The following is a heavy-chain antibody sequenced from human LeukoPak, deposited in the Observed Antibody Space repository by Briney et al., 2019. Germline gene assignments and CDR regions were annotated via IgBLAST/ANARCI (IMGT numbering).Heavy chain of an antibody. CDR1: GGSISNYY. Sequence: SETLSLTCTVSGGSISNYYWSWIRQPPGKGLEWIGYIYHSGSTKYNPSLKSRITISVDTSKNQFSLKLSSVTAADTAVYYCARLYDSSTYTNWLDPWGQGTLVTVSS. V-gene: IGHV4-59*01. D-gene: IGHD3-22*01. CDR3: ARLYDSSTYTNWLDP. J-gene: IGHJ5*02. CDR2: IYHSGST.